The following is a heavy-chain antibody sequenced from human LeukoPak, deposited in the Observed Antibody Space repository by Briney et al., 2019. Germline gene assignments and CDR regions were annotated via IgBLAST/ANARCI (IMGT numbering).Heavy chain of an antibody. CDR2: ISGNGGST. D-gene: IGHD2-15*01. V-gene: IGHV3-23*01. Sequence: PGGSLRLSCAASGFTVSSNYMSWVRQAPGKGLEWVSAISGNGGSTYYADSVKGRFTISRDNSKNTLYLQMNSLRAEDTAVYYCAKDVFGGTNTYYYYYGMDVWGQGTTVTVSS. CDR1: GFTVSSNY. J-gene: IGHJ6*02. CDR3: AKDVFGGTNTYYYYYGMDV.